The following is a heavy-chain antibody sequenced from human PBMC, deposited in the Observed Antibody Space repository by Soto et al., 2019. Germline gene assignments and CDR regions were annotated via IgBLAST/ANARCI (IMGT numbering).Heavy chain of an antibody. CDR1: GFTVSSNY. J-gene: IGHJ6*03. D-gene: IGHD6-13*01. V-gene: IGHV3-66*01. Sequence: GGSLRLSCAASGFTVSSNYMSWVRQAPGKGLEWVSVIYSGGSTYYADSVKGRFTISRDNSKNTLYLQMNSLRAEDTAVYYCARGAAAAGPPYYYYMDVWGKGTTVTVSS. CDR2: IYSGGST. CDR3: ARGAAAAGPPYYYYMDV.